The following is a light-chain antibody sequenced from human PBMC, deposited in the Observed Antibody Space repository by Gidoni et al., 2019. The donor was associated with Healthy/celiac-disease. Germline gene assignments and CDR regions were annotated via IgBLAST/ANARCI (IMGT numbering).Light chain of an antibody. J-gene: IGKJ4*01. CDR1: QSISSY. CDR2: AAS. V-gene: IGKV1-39*01. CDR3: QQSYSTLLT. Sequence: DIQMTQSPSSLSACVGDRVTITCRASQSISSYLNWYQQKPGKAPKLLIYAASSLQSGVPSRFSGSGSGTDFTLTISSLQPEDFATYYCQQSYSTLLTFXGXTKVEIK.